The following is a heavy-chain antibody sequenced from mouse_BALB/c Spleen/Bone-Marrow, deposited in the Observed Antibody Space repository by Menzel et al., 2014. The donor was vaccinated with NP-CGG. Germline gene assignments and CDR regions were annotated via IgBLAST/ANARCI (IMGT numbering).Heavy chain of an antibody. J-gene: IGHJ4*01. Sequence: DPVKPGASVKLSCKASGYTFTSYWINWIKQRPGQGLEWIGRIAPGSGNTYYNEMFKGKATLTVDTSSSTAYIQLSSLSSEDSPVYFCARSPMITESYAMDYWGQGTSVTVSS. CDR3: ARSPMITESYAMDY. D-gene: IGHD2-4*01. CDR1: GYTFTSYW. CDR2: IAPGSGNT. V-gene: IGHV1S41*01.